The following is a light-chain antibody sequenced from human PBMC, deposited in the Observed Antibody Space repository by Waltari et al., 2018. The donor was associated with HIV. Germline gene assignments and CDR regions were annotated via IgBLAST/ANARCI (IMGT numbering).Light chain of an antibody. CDR1: SSDVGGYDF. Sequence: QSALTPPPSASGSPGQSVTISSTGTSSDVGGYDFVSWYQHHPGKAPKLIIYVVTKWPAGVPDLFSGSKSGNTASLTISRLQAEDEADYYCCSYAGSHLSVFGTGTKVTVL. J-gene: IGLJ1*01. CDR2: VVT. CDR3: CSYAGSHLSV. V-gene: IGLV2-11*01.